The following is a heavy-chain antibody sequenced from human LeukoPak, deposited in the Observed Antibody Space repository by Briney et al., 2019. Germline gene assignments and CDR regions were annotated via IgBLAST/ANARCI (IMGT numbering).Heavy chain of an antibody. Sequence: GASVKVSCKASGYTFTGYYMHWVRQAPGQGLEWMGWINPNSGGTNYAQKFQGRVTMTRDTSISTAYMELSRLRSDDTAAYYCARGDGTIFGVVIKAAFDIWGQGTMVTVSS. J-gene: IGHJ3*02. V-gene: IGHV1-2*02. CDR1: GYTFTGYY. D-gene: IGHD3-3*01. CDR2: INPNSGGT. CDR3: ARGDGTIFGVVIKAAFDI.